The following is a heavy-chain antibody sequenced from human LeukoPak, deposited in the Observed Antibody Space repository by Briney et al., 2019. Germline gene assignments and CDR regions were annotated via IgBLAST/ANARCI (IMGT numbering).Heavy chain of an antibody. CDR3: ARAQWRRPDY. J-gene: IGHJ4*02. V-gene: IGHV3-11*06. CDR2: ISSSSSYT. D-gene: IGHD5-12*01. CDR1: GFTFSAYA. Sequence: AGGSLRLSCEASGFTFSAYAMTWVRQAPGKGLEWVSKISSSSSYTNYADSVKGRFTISRDNAKNSLYLQMNSLRIEDTAVYYCARAQWRRPDYWGQGTLVTVSS.